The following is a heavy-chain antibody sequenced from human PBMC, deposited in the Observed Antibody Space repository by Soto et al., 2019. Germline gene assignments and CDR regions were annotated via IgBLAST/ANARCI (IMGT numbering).Heavy chain of an antibody. V-gene: IGHV1-69*13. Sequence: SVKVSCKASGGTFSSYAISWVRQAPVQGLEWRGGIIPIFGTANYAQKFQGRVTITADESTSTAYMELSSLRSEDTAVYYCARDSIVVVPGAIQVRGWFEPWGQGTMVTVSS. CDR1: GGTFSSYA. CDR3: ARDSIVVVPGAIQVRGWFEP. D-gene: IGHD2-2*02. J-gene: IGHJ5*02. CDR2: IIPIFGTA.